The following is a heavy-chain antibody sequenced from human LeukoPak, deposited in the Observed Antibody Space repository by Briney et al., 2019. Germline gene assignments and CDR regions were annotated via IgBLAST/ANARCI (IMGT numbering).Heavy chain of an antibody. Sequence: SETLSLTCTVSGGSISSGGYSWSWIRQPPGKGLEWIGYIYYSGSTYYNPSLKSRVTISVDTSKNQFSLKLSSVTAADTAVYYCARDGGGSYYRVSWFDPWGQGTLVTVSS. CDR1: GGSISSGGYS. J-gene: IGHJ5*02. CDR3: ARDGGGSYYRVSWFDP. D-gene: IGHD1-26*01. V-gene: IGHV4-30-4*07. CDR2: IYYSGST.